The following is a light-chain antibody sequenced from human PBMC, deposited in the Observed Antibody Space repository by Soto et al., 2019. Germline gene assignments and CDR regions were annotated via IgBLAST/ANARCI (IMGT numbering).Light chain of an antibody. CDR1: SSNIGSNT. V-gene: IGLV1-44*01. Sequence: QSVLTQPPSASGAPGQRVTISCSGSSSNIGSNTVNWDRQLPGTTPKLLIYNNNQRPSGGPDRLSASKSGTSASLAISGLQFEYEAEYYCATWDDSLNGVVFGGGTKLTLL. J-gene: IGLJ2*01. CDR2: NNN. CDR3: ATWDDSLNGVV.